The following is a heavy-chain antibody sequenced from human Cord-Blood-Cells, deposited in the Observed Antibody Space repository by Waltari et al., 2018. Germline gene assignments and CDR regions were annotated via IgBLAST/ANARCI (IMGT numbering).Heavy chain of an antibody. CDR2: IIPIFGTA. Sequence: QVQLVQSGAEVKQPGSSVKVSCRASGGTFRSYAISSVRQPPGQGLEWMGGIIPIFGTANYAQKCQGRVTITADKSTSTAYMELSSLRSEDTAVYYCARVGQISLRNSGYDYWGQGTLVTVSS. V-gene: IGHV1-69*06. CDR3: ARVGQISLRNSGYDY. D-gene: IGHD5-12*01. CDR1: GGTFRSYA. J-gene: IGHJ4*02.